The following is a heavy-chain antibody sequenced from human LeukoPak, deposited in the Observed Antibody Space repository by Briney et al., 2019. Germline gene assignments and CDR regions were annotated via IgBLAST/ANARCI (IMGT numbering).Heavy chain of an antibody. V-gene: IGHV3-20*04. D-gene: IGHD2-2*01. CDR3: AGPMGPSAIFGFDY. J-gene: IGHJ4*02. Sequence: GGSLRLSCAASGFTFDDYGMSWVRQVPGKGLEWVSGINWNGSGAGYADSVKGRFTISRDNAKNSLYLQMNSLRAEDTAVYYCAGPMGPSAIFGFDYWGQGTLVTVSS. CDR2: INWNGSGA. CDR1: GFTFDDYG.